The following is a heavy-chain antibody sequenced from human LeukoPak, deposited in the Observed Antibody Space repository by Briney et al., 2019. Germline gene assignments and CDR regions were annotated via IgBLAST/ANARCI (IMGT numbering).Heavy chain of an antibody. CDR3: ATQPELLWFGELLGMDV. J-gene: IGHJ6*02. CDR1: GFTFSSYA. D-gene: IGHD3-10*01. Sequence: GGSLRLSCAASGFTFSSYAMSWVRQAPGKGLEWVSAISGSGGSTYYADSVKGRFTISRDNSKNTLYLQMNSLRAEDTAVYYCATQPELLWFGELLGMDVWGQGTTVTASS. V-gene: IGHV3-23*01. CDR2: ISGSGGST.